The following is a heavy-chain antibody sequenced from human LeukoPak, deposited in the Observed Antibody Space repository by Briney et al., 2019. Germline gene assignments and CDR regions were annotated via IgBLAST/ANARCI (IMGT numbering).Heavy chain of an antibody. CDR1: GFIVTNAW. Sequence: PGGSLRLSCAPSGFIVTNAWMSWVRQAPGKGLEWVARIKSQIHGGTTDYASPVKGRFSISRDESRNTLYLQMNNLKTEDTGLYYCSITSPGRIGGMDVWGKGTTVTVSA. V-gene: IGHV3-15*01. CDR3: SITSPGRIGGMDV. D-gene: IGHD2-21*01. CDR2: IKSQIHGGTT. J-gene: IGHJ6*04.